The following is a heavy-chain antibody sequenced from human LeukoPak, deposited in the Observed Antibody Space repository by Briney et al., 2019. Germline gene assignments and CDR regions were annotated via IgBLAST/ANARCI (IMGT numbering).Heavy chain of an antibody. CDR1: GGTFSSYT. Sequence: SVKVSCKASGGTFSSYTISWVRQAPGQGLEWMGRIIPILGIANYAQKFQGRVTITADKSTSTAYMELSSLRSEDTAVYYCARDGTRYCSSTSCYTHYYYYMDVWGKGTTVTVSS. D-gene: IGHD2-2*02. V-gene: IGHV1-69*04. CDR2: IIPILGIA. CDR3: ARDGTRYCSSTSCYTHYYYYMDV. J-gene: IGHJ6*03.